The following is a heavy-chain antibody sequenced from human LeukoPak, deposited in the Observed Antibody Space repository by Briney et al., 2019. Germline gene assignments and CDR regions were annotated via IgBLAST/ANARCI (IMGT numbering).Heavy chain of an antibody. CDR2: IKQDGSEK. CDR1: GFXFSSYW. J-gene: IGHJ6*02. V-gene: IGHV3-7*04. CDR3: ARVGRNYYGMDV. D-gene: IGHD2-15*01. Sequence: GGSLRLSCEASGFXFSSYWMSWVRQAPGKGLEWVANIKQDGSEKYYVDSVKGRFTISRDNAKNSLYLQMNSLRAEDTAVYYCARVGRNYYGMDVWGQGTTVTVSS.